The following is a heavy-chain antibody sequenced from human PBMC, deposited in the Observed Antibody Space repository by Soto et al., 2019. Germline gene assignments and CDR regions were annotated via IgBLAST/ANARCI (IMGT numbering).Heavy chain of an antibody. V-gene: IGHV3-74*01. CDR3: ARGITGSYGFDY. CDR2: VNSDGSST. D-gene: IGHD6-6*01. J-gene: IGHJ4*02. CDR1: GFTFNSYW. Sequence: EVQLVESGGDLVQPGGSLRLSCAASGFTFNSYWMHWVRQAPGKGLVWVSRVNSDGSSTNYADSVKGRFTISRDNAKNTVYLPMNSLRAEDTAVFYCARGITGSYGFDYWGQGTLVTVSS.